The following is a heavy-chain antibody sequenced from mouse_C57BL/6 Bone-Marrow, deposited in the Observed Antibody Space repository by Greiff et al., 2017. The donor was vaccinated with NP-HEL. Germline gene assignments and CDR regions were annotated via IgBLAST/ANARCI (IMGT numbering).Heavy chain of an antibody. D-gene: IGHD1-1*01. Sequence: EVKLVESGGGLVKPGGSLKLSCAASGFTFSDYGMHWVRQAPEKGLEWVAYISSGSSTIYYADTVKGRFTISRDNAKNTLFLQMTSLRSEDTDMYYCGRGRDYYGSSYYAMDYWGQGTSVTVSS. V-gene: IGHV5-17*01. CDR1: GFTFSDYG. CDR3: GRGRDYYGSSYYAMDY. CDR2: ISSGSSTI. J-gene: IGHJ4*01.